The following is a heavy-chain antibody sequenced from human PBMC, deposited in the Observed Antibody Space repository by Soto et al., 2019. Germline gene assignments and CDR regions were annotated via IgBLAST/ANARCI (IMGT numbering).Heavy chain of an antibody. D-gene: IGHD3-9*01. Sequence: QVQLVQSGAEVRKPGASVKVSCKTSGYTFTDYDINWVRQAPGQGLEWVGRLNPNSGRTDYAQKLEGRVTMTRDISISTAYMQLSSPGYHVTAVYFCTTWGRNLWYTGFFWGQGTLVTVSS. V-gene: IGHV1-8*02. CDR1: GYTFTDYD. J-gene: IGHJ4*02. CDR2: LNPNSGRT. CDR3: TTWGRNLWYTGFF.